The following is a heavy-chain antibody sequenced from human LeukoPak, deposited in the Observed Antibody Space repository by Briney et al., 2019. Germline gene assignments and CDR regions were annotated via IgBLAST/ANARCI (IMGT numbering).Heavy chain of an antibody. V-gene: IGHV3-21*01. CDR3: ARVEAAADPRVSWFDP. Sequence: PEGSLRLSCAASGFTFSSYSMNWVRQAPGKGLEWVSSISSSSSYIYYADSVKGRFTISRDNAKNSLYLQMNSLRAEDTAVYYCARVEAAADPRVSWFDPWGQGTLVTVSS. D-gene: IGHD6-13*01. CDR2: ISSSSSYI. CDR1: GFTFSSYS. J-gene: IGHJ5*02.